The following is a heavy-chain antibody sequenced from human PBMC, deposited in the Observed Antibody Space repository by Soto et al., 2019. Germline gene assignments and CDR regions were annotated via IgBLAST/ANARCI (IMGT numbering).Heavy chain of an antibody. V-gene: IGHV1-18*01. D-gene: IGHD1-1*01. CDR2: ISANGGNT. Sequence: QVQLVQSGAEVKKPGASVKVSCKASGYTFTSNGISWVRQAPGQGLEWMGWISANGGNTNYAQKLQGRVTMTTETTTTTAYMELRSLRSDDAAVYYCTRDRNHGLDNWGQGALVTVSS. CDR1: GYTFTSNG. CDR3: TRDRNHGLDN. J-gene: IGHJ4*02.